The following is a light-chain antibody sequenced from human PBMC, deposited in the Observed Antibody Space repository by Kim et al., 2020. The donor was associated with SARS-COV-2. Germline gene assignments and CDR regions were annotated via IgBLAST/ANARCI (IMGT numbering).Light chain of an antibody. V-gene: IGLV3-1*01. CDR2: QDS. CDR1: KLGDKY. J-gene: IGLJ3*02. Sequence: SYELTQPPSVSVSPGQTASITCSGDKLGDKYACWHQQKPGQSPVLVIYQDSKRPSGIPERFSGSISGNTATLTISGTQAMDEADYYCQAWDSSTAVFGGGTQLTVL. CDR3: QAWDSSTAV.